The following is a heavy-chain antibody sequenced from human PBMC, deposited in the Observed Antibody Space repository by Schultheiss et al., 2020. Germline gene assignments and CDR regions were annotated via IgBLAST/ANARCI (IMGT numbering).Heavy chain of an antibody. CDR3: ARVPGGSGSYWPPTYYYYCGMDV. V-gene: IGHV4-59*01. D-gene: IGHD1-26*01. CDR1: GGSISSYY. CDR2: IYYSGST. Sequence: SETLSLTCTVSGGSISSYYWSWIRQPPGKGLEWIGYIYYSGSTNYNPSLKSRVTISVDTSKNQFSLKLSSVTAADTAVYYCARVPGGSGSYWPPTYYYYCGMDVWGQGTTVTVSS. J-gene: IGHJ6*02.